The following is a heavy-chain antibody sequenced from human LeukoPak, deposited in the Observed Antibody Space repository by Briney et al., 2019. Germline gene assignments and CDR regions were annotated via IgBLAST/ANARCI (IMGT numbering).Heavy chain of an antibody. CDR1: GFTVSSNY. D-gene: IGHD2-8*01. CDR3: ARMLGVFYYFDY. CDR2: IYSGGST. Sequence: QAGGSLRLSCAASGFTVSSNYMSWVRQAPGKGLEWVSVIYSGGSTYYADSVKGRFTTSRDNSKNTLYLQMNSLRAEDTAVYYCARMLGVFYYFDYWGQGTLVTVSS. J-gene: IGHJ4*02. V-gene: IGHV3-66*01.